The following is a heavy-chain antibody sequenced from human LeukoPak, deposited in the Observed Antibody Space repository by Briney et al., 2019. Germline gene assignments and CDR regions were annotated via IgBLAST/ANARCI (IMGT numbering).Heavy chain of an antibody. CDR3: AGGVDGGYGMDV. Sequence: GESLKISCKGSGYNFANYWIAWVRQMPGKGLDWMGIIYPGDPESRYSPSFQGQVTISADKSISTTYLQWSSLKASDTAVYYCAGGVDGGYGMDVWGQGTTVTVSS. CDR1: GYNFANYW. CDR2: IYPGDPES. J-gene: IGHJ6*02. V-gene: IGHV5-51*01. D-gene: IGHD3-16*01.